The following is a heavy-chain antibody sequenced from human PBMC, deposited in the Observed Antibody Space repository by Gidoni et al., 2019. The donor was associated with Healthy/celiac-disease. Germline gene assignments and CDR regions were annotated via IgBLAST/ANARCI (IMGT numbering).Heavy chain of an antibody. V-gene: IGHV3-64D*06. CDR2: ISSNGGST. Sequence: GGGLVQPGGSLRLSCSASGFTFSSYAMHWVRQAPGKGLEYVSAISSNGGSTYYADSVKGRFTISRDNSKNTLYLQMSSLRAEDTAVYYCVKDRRDLAIRSVRDAFDIWGQGTMVTVSS. CDR1: GFTFSSYA. J-gene: IGHJ3*02. CDR3: VKDRRDLAIRSVRDAFDI. D-gene: IGHD3-3*01.